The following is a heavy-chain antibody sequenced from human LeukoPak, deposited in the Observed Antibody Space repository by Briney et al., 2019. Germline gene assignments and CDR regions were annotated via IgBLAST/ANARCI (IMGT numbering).Heavy chain of an antibody. V-gene: IGHV4-34*01. J-gene: IGHJ6*04. D-gene: IGHD2-2*01. Sequence: SETLSLTCAVYGGSFSGYYWSWIRQPPGKGLEWIGEINHSGSTNYNLSLKSRVTISVDTSKNQFSLKLSSVTAADTAVYYCARGSYQSPRYCSSTSCYYYGMDVWGKGTTVTVSS. CDR3: ARGSYQSPRYCSSTSCYYYGMDV. CDR1: GGSFSGYY. CDR2: INHSGST.